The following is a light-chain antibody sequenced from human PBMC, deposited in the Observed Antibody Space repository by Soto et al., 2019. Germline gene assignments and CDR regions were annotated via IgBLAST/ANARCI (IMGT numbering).Light chain of an antibody. CDR1: QGISSY. CDR3: QQLYSYPFT. CDR2: AAS. J-gene: IGKJ4*01. Sequence: IQLTQSPSSLSASVRDTVTITCRASQGISSYLAWYQQKPGRAPKLLIYAASTLQSGVPSRFSGSGSGTDFTLTISSLQPEDFATYYCQQLYSYPFTFGGGPKVDI. V-gene: IGKV1-9*01.